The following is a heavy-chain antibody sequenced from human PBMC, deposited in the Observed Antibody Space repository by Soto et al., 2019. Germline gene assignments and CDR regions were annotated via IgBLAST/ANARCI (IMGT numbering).Heavy chain of an antibody. CDR1: GGSFSGYY. Sequence: PSETLSLTCAVYGGSFSGYYWSWIRQPPGKGLEWIGEINHSGSTNYNPSLKSRVTISVDTSKNQFSLKLSSVTAADTAVYYCARGREWTTRQRPIDYWGQGTLVTVSS. D-gene: IGHD3-3*01. V-gene: IGHV4-34*01. CDR3: ARGREWTTRQRPIDY. J-gene: IGHJ4*02. CDR2: INHSGST.